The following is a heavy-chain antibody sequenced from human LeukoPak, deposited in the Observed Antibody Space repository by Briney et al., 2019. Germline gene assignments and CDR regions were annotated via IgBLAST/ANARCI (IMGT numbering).Heavy chain of an antibody. CDR2: IIPIFGTA. D-gene: IGHD6-13*01. V-gene: IGHV1-69*13. J-gene: IGHJ6*03. Sequence: ASVKVSCKASGGTFSSYAISWVRQAPGQGLEWMGGIIPIFGTANYAQKFQGRVTITADESTSTAYMELGSLRSEDTAVYYCASRMYSSRRRFYYYYYMDVWGKGTTVTVSS. CDR3: ASRMYSSRRRFYYYYYMDV. CDR1: GGTFSSYA.